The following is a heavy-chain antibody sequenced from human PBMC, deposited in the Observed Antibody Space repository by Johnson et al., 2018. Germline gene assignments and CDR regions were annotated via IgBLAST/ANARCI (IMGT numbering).Heavy chain of an antibody. D-gene: IGHD6-19*01. V-gene: IGHV1-69*12. CDR1: GGTFSSYA. J-gene: IGHJ4*02. CDR3: AINSSGWRTGLDYFDY. CDR2: IIPIFGTA. Sequence: QVQLVQSGAEVKKPGSSVKVSCKASGGTFSSYAISWVRQAPGQGLEWMGGIIPIFGTANYAQKFQGRVTITADESTSTAYMELSSLRSEETAVFYCAINSSGWRTGLDYFDYWGQGTLVTVSS.